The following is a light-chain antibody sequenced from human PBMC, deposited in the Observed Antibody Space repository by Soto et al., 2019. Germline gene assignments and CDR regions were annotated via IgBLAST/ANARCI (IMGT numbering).Light chain of an antibody. CDR2: GAS. CDR1: QSVSSSY. Sequence: EIGLKKSPGTLSLSPGERATLSCRASQSVSSSYLAWCQQKPGQAPRLLIYGASSRATGIPDRFSGSGSGTDFTLTISRLEPEDFAVYYCQQYGSSPPIPFGQGTRLENK. V-gene: IGKV3-20*01. J-gene: IGKJ5*01. CDR3: QQYGSSPPIP.